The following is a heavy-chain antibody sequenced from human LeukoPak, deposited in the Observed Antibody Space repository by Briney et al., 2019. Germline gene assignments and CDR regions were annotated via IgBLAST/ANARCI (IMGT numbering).Heavy chain of an antibody. J-gene: IGHJ3*02. V-gene: IGHV4-39*07. CDR1: GGSINNNIHY. CDR2: IFYSGQT. Sequence: PSETLSLTCTVSGGSINNNIHYWGWIRQPPGKGLEWIGTIFYSGQTYYNPPLKSRVTISVDTSKNQFSLKLRSVTAADTAVYYCARDREQQLVRFYNAFDIWGQGTMVTVSS. D-gene: IGHD6-13*01. CDR3: ARDREQQLVRFYNAFDI.